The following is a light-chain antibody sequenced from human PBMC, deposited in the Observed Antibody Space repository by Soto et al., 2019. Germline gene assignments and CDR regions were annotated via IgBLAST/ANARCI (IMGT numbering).Light chain of an antibody. CDR3: QQYNSYPWT. V-gene: IGKV1-5*01. CDR1: QSINAR. Sequence: DIQMTQSPFTLSASVGDRVTITCRASQSINARLAWHQQKPGKAPKVLIYDASNLESGVPSRFSGSGSGRELTLTISSLQPDDFATYYCQQYNSYPWTFGQGTKVDI. J-gene: IGKJ1*01. CDR2: DAS.